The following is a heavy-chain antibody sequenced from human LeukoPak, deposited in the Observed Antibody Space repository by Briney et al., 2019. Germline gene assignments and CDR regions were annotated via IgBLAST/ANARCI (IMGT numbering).Heavy chain of an antibody. CDR1: GGSISSSSYY. J-gene: IGHJ6*03. V-gene: IGHV4-39*07. D-gene: IGHD1-26*01. Sequence: SETLSLTCTVSGGSISSSSYYWGWIRQPPGKGLEWIGSIYYSGSTNYNPSLKSRVTISVDTSKNQFSLKLSSVTAADTAVYYCSGSYLYYYYHYMHVWGKGTTVTVSS. CDR2: IYYSGST. CDR3: SGSYLYYYYHYMHV.